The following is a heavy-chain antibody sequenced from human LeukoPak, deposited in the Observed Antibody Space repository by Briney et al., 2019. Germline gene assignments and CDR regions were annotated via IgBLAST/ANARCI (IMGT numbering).Heavy chain of an antibody. Sequence: SETLSLTRTVSGGSISSYYWSWIRQPPGKGLEWIGYIYYSGSTNYNPSLKSRVTISVDTSKNQFSLKLSSVTAADTAVYYCARHEGLIWSGASRRPDKNAFDIWGQGTMVTVSS. J-gene: IGHJ3*02. CDR2: IYYSGST. V-gene: IGHV4-59*08. CDR1: GGSISSYY. D-gene: IGHD3-3*01. CDR3: ARHEGLIWSGASRRPDKNAFDI.